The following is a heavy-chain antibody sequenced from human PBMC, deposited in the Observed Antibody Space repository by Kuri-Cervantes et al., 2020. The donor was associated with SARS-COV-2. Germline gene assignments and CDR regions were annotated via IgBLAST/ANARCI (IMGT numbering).Heavy chain of an antibody. Sequence: SETLSLTCTVSGGSISSSSYYWGWIRQPPGKGLEWIGSIYYSGSTYYNPSLKSRVTISVDTSKNQFSLKLSSVTAADTAVYYCARHAQQWLVRYFDYWGQGTLVTVSS. V-gene: IGHV4-39*01. CDR2: IYYSGST. CDR1: GGSISSSSYY. J-gene: IGHJ4*02. CDR3: ARHAQQWLVRYFDY. D-gene: IGHD6-19*01.